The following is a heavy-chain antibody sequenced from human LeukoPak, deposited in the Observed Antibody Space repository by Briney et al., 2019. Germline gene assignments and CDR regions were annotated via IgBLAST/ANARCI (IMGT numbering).Heavy chain of an antibody. J-gene: IGHJ3*02. V-gene: IGHV4-39*07. CDR2: IYYSGST. Sequence: SETLSLTCTVSGGSISSSSYYWGWIRQPPGKGLEWIGSIYYSGSTYYNPSLKSRVTISVDTSKNQFSLKLSSVTAADTAVYYCARKPTIFGVAPWAFDIWGQGTMVTVSS. D-gene: IGHD3-3*01. CDR3: ARKPTIFGVAPWAFDI. CDR1: GGSISSSSYY.